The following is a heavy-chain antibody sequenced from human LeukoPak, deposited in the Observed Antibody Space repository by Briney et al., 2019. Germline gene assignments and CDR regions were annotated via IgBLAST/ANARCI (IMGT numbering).Heavy chain of an antibody. J-gene: IGHJ6*03. Sequence: GASVKVSCKASGGTFSSYAISWVRQAPGQGLEWMGGIIPIFGTANYAQKFQGRVTITADKSTSTAYMELSSLRSEDTAVYYCARDPGNWNDLRGSRIYYYYYMDVWGKGTTVTVSS. CDR1: GGTFSSYA. D-gene: IGHD1-1*01. CDR3: ARDPGNWNDLRGSRIYYYYYMDV. V-gene: IGHV1-69*06. CDR2: IIPIFGTA.